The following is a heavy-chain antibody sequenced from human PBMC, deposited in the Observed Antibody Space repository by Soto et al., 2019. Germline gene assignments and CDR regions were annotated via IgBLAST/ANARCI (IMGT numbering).Heavy chain of an antibody. CDR3: AHRVLRTVFGLVTTTAIYFDF. CDR1: GFSLTTSGVG. CDR2: IYWDDDK. D-gene: IGHD3-3*01. Sequence: QITLNESGPTQVKPRQTLTLTCTFSGFSLTTSGVGVGWIRQSPGKAPEWLALIYWDDDKRYSPSLQSRPTITKDTSKHPVVLKMAALDPADTATYYCAHRVLRTVFGLVTTTAIYFDFWGQGTPVAVSS. J-gene: IGHJ4*02. V-gene: IGHV2-5*02.